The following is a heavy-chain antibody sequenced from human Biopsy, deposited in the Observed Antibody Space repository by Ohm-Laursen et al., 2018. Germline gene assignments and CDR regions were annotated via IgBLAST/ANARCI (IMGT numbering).Heavy chain of an antibody. J-gene: IGHJ4*02. Sequence: SLRLSCTASGFTFSKTWMHWVRQAPGKGLMWVARIHSDGTTPTYADSAKGRFSISRDNAKNTVYLQMNSLGIDDTAVYYCASSNPSRVAGGVALLDHWGQGALVTVSP. CDR3: ASSNPSRVAGGVALLDH. D-gene: IGHD3-16*01. CDR1: GFTFSKTW. CDR2: IHSDGTTP. V-gene: IGHV3-74*01.